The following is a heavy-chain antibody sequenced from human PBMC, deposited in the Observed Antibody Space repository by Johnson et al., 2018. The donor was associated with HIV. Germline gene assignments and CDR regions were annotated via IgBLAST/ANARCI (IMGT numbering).Heavy chain of an antibody. D-gene: IGHD5-18*01. CDR2: ISYNEAKK. CDR3: ARLPSGYNRDTFNI. Sequence: QVQLVESGGGVVQPGRSLRLSCAASGFNFRTFPMHWVRQAPGKGLEWMAFISYNEAKKYYADSVKGRFNISRDNSKNILYLQMNSLRAEDTATYYCARLPSGYNRDTFNIWGQGTMVTVSS. V-gene: IGHV3-30*04. J-gene: IGHJ3*02. CDR1: GFNFRTFP.